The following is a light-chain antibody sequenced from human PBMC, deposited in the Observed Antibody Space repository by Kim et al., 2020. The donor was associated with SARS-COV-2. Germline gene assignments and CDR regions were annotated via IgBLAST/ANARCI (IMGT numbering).Light chain of an antibody. Sequence: SYELTQPLSVSVSPGQTASITCSGDKLGDKYACWYQQKPGQSPVLVIYQDSKRPSGIPERFSGSNSGNTATLTISGTQAMVEADYYCQAWDSSTVVFGGG. CDR3: QAWDSSTVV. V-gene: IGLV3-1*01. J-gene: IGLJ2*01. CDR1: KLGDKY. CDR2: QDS.